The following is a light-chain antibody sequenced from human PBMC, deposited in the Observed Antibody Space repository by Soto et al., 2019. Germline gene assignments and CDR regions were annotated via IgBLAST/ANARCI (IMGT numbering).Light chain of an antibody. V-gene: IGLV2-8*01. CDR2: EVS. Sequence: QSALTQPPSASGSVGQSVTISCTGTSSDVGAYNYVSWYQQHPGKAPKLMIYEVSKRPSGVPDRFSGSKSGYTASLTVSGLQAEDEADYYCCSYAGTYAYVFGTGTKVTVL. CDR3: CSYAGTYAYV. J-gene: IGLJ1*01. CDR1: SSDVGAYNY.